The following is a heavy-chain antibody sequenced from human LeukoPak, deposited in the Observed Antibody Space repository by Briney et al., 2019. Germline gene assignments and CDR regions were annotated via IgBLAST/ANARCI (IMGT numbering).Heavy chain of an antibody. V-gene: IGHV3-66*01. J-gene: IGHJ4*02. CDR2: IYSGGST. Sequence: GGSLRISCAASGITVRSNYMNWVRQAPGKGLEWVSVIYSGGSTYYTDSVKGRFTISRDNSKNTVYLQMNSLRAEDTAMYYCARELGGFDCWGLGTLVTVSS. CDR1: GITVRSNY. CDR3: ARELGGFDC.